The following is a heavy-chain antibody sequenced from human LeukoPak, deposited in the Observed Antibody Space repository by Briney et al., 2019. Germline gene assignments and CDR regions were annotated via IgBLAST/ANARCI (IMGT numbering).Heavy chain of an antibody. Sequence: SGESPKISCKGSGYSFTSYWIGWVRQMPGKGLEWMGIIYPGDSGTRYSPSFQGQVTISADKSISTAYLQWSSLKASDTAMYYCARHLTYASAWYCPDYWGQGTLVTVSS. CDR1: GYSFTSYW. J-gene: IGHJ4*02. CDR3: ARHLTYASAWYCPDY. CDR2: IYPGDSGT. D-gene: IGHD6-19*01. V-gene: IGHV5-51*01.